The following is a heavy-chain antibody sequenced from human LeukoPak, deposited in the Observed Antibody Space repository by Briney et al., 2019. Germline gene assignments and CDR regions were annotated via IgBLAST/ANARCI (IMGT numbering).Heavy chain of an antibody. CDR1: GASIISDTYY. Sequence: SETLSLTCTVSGASIISDTYYWGWIRQPPGKGLEWIGSIYYSGGTYYSPSLKSPVTMSVDTSTNQFSLKLISVTAADTALYYCARNFYASSGYYLDDFYFDFWGQGTLVTVSS. J-gene: IGHJ4*02. D-gene: IGHD3-22*01. CDR3: ARNFYASSGYYLDDFYFDF. CDR2: IYYSGGT. V-gene: IGHV4-39*07.